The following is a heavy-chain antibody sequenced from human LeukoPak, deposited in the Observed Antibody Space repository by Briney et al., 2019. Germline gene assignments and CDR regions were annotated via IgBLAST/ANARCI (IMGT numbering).Heavy chain of an antibody. CDR2: ISGSGDNT. D-gene: IGHD5-18*01. J-gene: IGHJ4*02. Sequence: GGSLRLSCAASGFSFSSYAMDWVRQAPGKGLEWVSTISGSGDNTYYTDSVKGRFTISRDNTKNTLYLQMNSLRAEDTAVYFCVNGYTYGQYWGQGTLVTVSS. CDR3: VNGYTYGQY. V-gene: IGHV3-23*01. CDR1: GFSFSSYA.